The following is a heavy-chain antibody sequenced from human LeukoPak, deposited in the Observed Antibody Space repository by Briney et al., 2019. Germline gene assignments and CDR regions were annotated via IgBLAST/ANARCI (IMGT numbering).Heavy chain of an antibody. J-gene: IGHJ6*02. Sequence: GGSLRLSCAASGFTFSSYEMNWVRQAPGKGLEWVSYISNSGSTIFYADSVKGRLTISRDNAKNSLYLQMNSLRAEDTAVYYCARAEYCGRDCFYGMDVWGHGTTVTVSS. CDR1: GFTFSSYE. CDR3: ARAEYCGRDCFYGMDV. D-gene: IGHD2-21*01. V-gene: IGHV3-48*03. CDR2: ISNSGSTI.